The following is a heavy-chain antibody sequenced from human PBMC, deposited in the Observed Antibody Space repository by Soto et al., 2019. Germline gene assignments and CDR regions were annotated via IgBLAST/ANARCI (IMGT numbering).Heavy chain of an antibody. Sequence: ASVKVSCKASGYTFTSYAIHWVRQAPGQRLEWMGWINAGNGNTKYSQKFQGRVIITRDTSAGTAYMELRSLRSEDTAVYYCATPIVAFYWGQGTLVTVYS. CDR2: INAGNGNT. D-gene: IGHD5-12*01. CDR3: ATPIVAFY. J-gene: IGHJ4*02. CDR1: GYTFTSYA. V-gene: IGHV1-3*01.